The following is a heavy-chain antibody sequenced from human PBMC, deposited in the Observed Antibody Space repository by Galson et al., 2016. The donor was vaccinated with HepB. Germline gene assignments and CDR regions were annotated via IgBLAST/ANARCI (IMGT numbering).Heavy chain of an antibody. Sequence: SLRLSCAASGFMFSDYAMSWVRQAPGKGLEWVSAIGGSSGVTYYADSVKGRFTISRDNAKNTLFLQMNSLRAEDTAVYYCAKGGGTIFGVVDPFRMDVWGQGTTVIVSS. CDR3: AKGGGTIFGVVDPFRMDV. V-gene: IGHV3-23*01. CDR1: GFMFSDYA. CDR2: IGGSSGVT. D-gene: IGHD3-3*01. J-gene: IGHJ6*02.